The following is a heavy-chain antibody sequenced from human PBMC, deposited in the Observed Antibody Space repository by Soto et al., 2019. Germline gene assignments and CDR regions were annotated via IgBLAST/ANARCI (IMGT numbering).Heavy chain of an antibody. CDR1: GYIFTTQA. Sequence: QVQLVQSGAEVKKPGASVKVSCKASGYIFTTQAMHWVRQAPGQRLEWMGWINPGNGDTEYSQTFQGRVTITRDTAATTAYMELGSLRSEDTAVYYWARRPDLGGGPFDFWGQGTLVTVSS. J-gene: IGHJ4*02. CDR3: ARRPDLGGGPFDF. V-gene: IGHV1-3*01. CDR2: INPGNGDT. D-gene: IGHD3-16*01.